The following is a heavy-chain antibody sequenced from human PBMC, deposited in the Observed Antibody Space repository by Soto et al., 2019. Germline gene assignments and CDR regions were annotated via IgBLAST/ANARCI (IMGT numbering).Heavy chain of an antibody. V-gene: IGHV3-9*01. D-gene: IGHD2-2*02. CDR3: AKDLCSRTSYYSYYYYGMDV. J-gene: IGHJ6*02. CDR2: ISWNSGNI. Sequence: SLRLSCAASGFTFDDYAMHWVRQAPGKGLEWVSGISWNSGNIGYADSVKGRFTISRDNAKNSLYLQMNSLRAEDTALYYCAKDLCSRTSYYSYYYYGMDVWGRGTTVTVSS. CDR1: GFTFDDYA.